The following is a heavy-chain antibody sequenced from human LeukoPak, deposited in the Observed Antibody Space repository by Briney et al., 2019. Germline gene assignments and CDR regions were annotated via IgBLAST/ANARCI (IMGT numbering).Heavy chain of an antibody. CDR1: GYTFTGYH. Sequence: ASVKVSCKASGYTFTGYHIHWVRQAPGQGFEWMGRINPYSGDTNFAQKFQGRVTMTRDTSITTAYMDLSSLTPDDTAVYYCARANYYGSGSYYRGIDYWGQGTLVTVSS. V-gene: IGHV1-2*06. CDR3: ARANYYGSGSYYRGIDY. CDR2: INPYSGDT. D-gene: IGHD3-10*01. J-gene: IGHJ4*02.